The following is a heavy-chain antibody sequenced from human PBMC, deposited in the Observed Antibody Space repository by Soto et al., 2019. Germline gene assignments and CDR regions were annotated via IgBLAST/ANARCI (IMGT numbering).Heavy chain of an antibody. D-gene: IGHD3-10*01. CDR1: GDSISRYQ. J-gene: IGHJ6*02. CDR3: AREVYYGSGRFYTPHDYYGMDV. Sequence: SETLSLTCTVSGDSISRYQWSWIRQPPGKGLEWIGHISYSGNTNYNPSLKSRVTISVDTSKNQFSLKLSSVTAADTAVYYCAREVYYGSGRFYTPHDYYGMDVWGQGTTVTVSS. V-gene: IGHV4-59*01. CDR2: ISYSGNT.